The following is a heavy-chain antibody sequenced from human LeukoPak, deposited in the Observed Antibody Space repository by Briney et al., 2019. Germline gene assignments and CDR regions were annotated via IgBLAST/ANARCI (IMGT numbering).Heavy chain of an antibody. Sequence: SETLSLTCTVSGDSVNSGAYYWSWIRQSPGKGLEWIGDIYYSGSAFYNPSLKSRVTMSVDTSKNQFSLKLTSVTAADTAVYYCARKPIVGSAWYYFDSWGPGTLVTVSS. CDR3: ARKPIVGSAWYYFDS. V-gene: IGHV4-39*07. CDR1: GDSVNSGAYY. J-gene: IGHJ4*02. D-gene: IGHD6-13*01. CDR2: IYYSGSA.